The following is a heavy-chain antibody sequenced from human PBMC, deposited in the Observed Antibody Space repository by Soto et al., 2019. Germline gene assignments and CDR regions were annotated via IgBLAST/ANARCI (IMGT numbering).Heavy chain of an antibody. CDR1: GFTFSSYG. D-gene: IGHD3-10*01. Sequence: QVQLVESGGGVVQPGRSLRLSCAASGFTFSSYGMHWVRQAPGKGLEWVAVISYDGSNKYYADSVKGRFTISRDNSKNPRYLQMNSLRAEGTAVYYCAKSPKSHYGSGSYSPLFRANTAGFEYWGQGTLVTVSS. CDR3: AKSPKSHYGSGSYSPLFRANTAGFEY. V-gene: IGHV3-30*18. J-gene: IGHJ4*02. CDR2: ISYDGSNK.